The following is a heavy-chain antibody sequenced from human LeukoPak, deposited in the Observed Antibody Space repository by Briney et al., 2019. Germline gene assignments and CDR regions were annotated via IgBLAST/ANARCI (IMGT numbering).Heavy chain of an antibody. V-gene: IGHV1-69*04. CDR3: ARDDSSGYYVFDY. Sequence: ASVKVSCKASGGTFSSYAISWVRQAPGQGLEWVGRIIPILGIANYAQKFQGRVTITADKSTSTAYMELSSLRSEDTAVYYCARDDSSGYYVFDYWGQGTLVTVSS. D-gene: IGHD3-22*01. J-gene: IGHJ4*02. CDR2: IIPILGIA. CDR1: GGTFSSYA.